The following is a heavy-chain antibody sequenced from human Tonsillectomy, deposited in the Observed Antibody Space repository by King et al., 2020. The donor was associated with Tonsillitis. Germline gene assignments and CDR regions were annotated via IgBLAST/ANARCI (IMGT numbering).Heavy chain of an antibody. CDR2: ISYDGSNK. Sequence: QLVQSGGGVVQPGRSLRLSCAASGFTFSSYAMHWVRQAPGKGLEWVAVISYDGSNKYYADSVKGRFTISRDNSKNTLYLQMNSLRAEDTAVYYCARDRVGYDSSGYYYYWGQGTLVTVSS. J-gene: IGHJ4*02. CDR3: ARDRVGYDSSGYYYY. D-gene: IGHD3-22*01. CDR1: GFTFSSYA. V-gene: IGHV3-30*04.